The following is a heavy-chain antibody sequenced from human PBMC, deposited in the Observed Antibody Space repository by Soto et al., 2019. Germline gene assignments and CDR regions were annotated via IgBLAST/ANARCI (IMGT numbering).Heavy chain of an antibody. CDR2: ISSGSGDNT. V-gene: IGHV3-23*01. CDR3: TTTYPNDDSRVVAY. J-gene: IGHJ4*02. Sequence: PGGSLRLSCAASGFSFSNHAMSWVRQAPGKELEWVSGISSGSGDNTYYADSVKGRFTISRDNRKNSLYLQMNSLRGGDTALYYCTTTYPNDDSRVVAYWGQGTLVTVSS. D-gene: IGHD1-1*01. CDR1: GFSFSNHA.